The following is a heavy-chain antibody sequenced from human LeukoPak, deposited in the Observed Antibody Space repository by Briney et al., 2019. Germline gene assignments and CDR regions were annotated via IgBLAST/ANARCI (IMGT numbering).Heavy chain of an antibody. CDR3: ARHFTPAAAGCFDY. V-gene: IGHV4-59*08. D-gene: IGHD6-13*01. Sequence: SETLSLTCTVSGGSISSYYWSWIRQPPGKGLEWIGYIYYSGGTNYNPSLQSRLTISVDTSENQFSLKLSSVTAADTAVYYCARHFTPAAAGCFDYWGQGKLVTVSS. CDR1: GGSISSYY. CDR2: IYYSGGT. J-gene: IGHJ4*02.